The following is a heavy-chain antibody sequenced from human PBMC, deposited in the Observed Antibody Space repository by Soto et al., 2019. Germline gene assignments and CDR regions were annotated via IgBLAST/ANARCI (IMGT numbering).Heavy chain of an antibody. CDR3: ATGYSSGWDAFDI. CDR1: GYTLTELS. V-gene: IGHV1-24*01. D-gene: IGHD6-19*01. CDR2: FDPEDGET. Sequence: GASVNVSCKVSGYTLTELSMHWVRQAPGKGLEWMGGFDPEDGETIYAQKFQGRVTMTEDTSTDTAYMELSSLRSEDTAVYYCATGYSSGWDAFDIWGQGTMVTVSS. J-gene: IGHJ3*02.